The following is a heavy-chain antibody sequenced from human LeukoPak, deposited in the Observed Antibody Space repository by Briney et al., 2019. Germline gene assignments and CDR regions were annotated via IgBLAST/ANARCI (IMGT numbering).Heavy chain of an antibody. J-gene: IGHJ3*02. CDR3: ASSPPQRKWFGEFDI. CDR2: IYYSGST. CDR1: GGSISSSSYY. D-gene: IGHD3-10*01. V-gene: IGHV4-61*05. Sequence: PSETLSLTCSVSGGSISSSSYYWSWIRQPPGKGLEWIGYIYYSGSTNYNPSLKSRVTISVDTSKNQFSLKLSSVTAADTAVYYCASSPPQRKWFGEFDIWGQGTMVTVSS.